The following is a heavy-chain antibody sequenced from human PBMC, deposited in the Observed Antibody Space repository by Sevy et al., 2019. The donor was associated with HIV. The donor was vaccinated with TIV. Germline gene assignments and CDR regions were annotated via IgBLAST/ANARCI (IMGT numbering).Heavy chain of an antibody. CDR2: IYYTGST. J-gene: IGHJ5*02. V-gene: IGHV4-59*01. D-gene: IGHD6-13*01. CDR3: ARNGYSSSWYDYWFDP. Sequence: SETLSLTCTVSGGSISSYYWSWIRQPPGKGLEWIGYIYYTGSTNYNPSLKSRVTISVDTSKNQFSLKLSSVTAADTAVYYCARNGYSSSWYDYWFDPWGQGTLVTVSS. CDR1: GGSISSYY.